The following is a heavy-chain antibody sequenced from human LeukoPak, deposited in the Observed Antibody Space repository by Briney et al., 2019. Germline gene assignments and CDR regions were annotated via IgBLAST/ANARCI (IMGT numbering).Heavy chain of an antibody. D-gene: IGHD3-22*01. CDR2: ISSSSSTI. CDR3: ARDPTTYYYDSSGYHSYYFDY. Sequence: GGSLRLSCAASGFTFSSYWMHWVRQVPGKGLEWVSYISSSSSTIYYADSVKGRFTISRDNAKNSLYLQMNSLRDEDTAVYYCARDPTTYYYDSSGYHSYYFDYWGQGTLVTVSS. V-gene: IGHV3-48*02. J-gene: IGHJ4*02. CDR1: GFTFSSYW.